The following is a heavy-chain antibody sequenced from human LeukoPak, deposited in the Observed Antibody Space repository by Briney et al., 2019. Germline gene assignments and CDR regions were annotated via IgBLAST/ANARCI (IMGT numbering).Heavy chain of an antibody. CDR3: ARGGYSFDY. CDR1: GFIIRGYW. CDR2: VHPDGSEE. V-gene: IGHV3-7*01. J-gene: IGHJ4*02. D-gene: IGHD5-12*01. Sequence: GGSLRLSCAASGFIIRGYWMSWVRQARGKGLEWVARVHPDGSEEHYVDSVSCRFTVSGDNAKNFLYLQMNSLRVEDTAVYYCARGGYSFDYLGQGSLVTVSS.